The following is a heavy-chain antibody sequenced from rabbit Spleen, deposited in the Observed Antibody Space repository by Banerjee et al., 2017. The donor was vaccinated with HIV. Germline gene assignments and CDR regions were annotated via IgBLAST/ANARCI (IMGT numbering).Heavy chain of an antibody. CDR3: ARDLVRVTGGNCAW. V-gene: IGHV1S45*01. D-gene: IGHD5-1*01. CDR1: GVSFSGKDV. J-gene: IGHJ4*01. Sequence: EQLEESGGGLVQPEGSLTLTCKASGVSFSGKDVMCWVHQARGKGVERIACITVVTGITVYASWAKGRLGRSRTSWTTVLLQMTSLTAAETATYFCARDLVRVTGGNCAWWGPGTLVTVS. CDR2: ITVVTGIT.